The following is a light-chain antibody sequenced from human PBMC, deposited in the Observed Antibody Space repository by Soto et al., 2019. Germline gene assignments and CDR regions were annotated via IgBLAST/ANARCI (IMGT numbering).Light chain of an antibody. J-gene: IGKJ4*01. CDR1: QGIRGN. CDR3: LQLNDYPLT. V-gene: IGKV1-9*01. CDR2: GAS. Sequence: DIQLTQSPSFQSASVGDRITITCRASQGIRGNLAWYQQKPGKAPKILISGASSLQGGVPSRFSGSGSGTDFTLTISCLQPADFATYYCLQLNDYPLTFGGGTKVEIK.